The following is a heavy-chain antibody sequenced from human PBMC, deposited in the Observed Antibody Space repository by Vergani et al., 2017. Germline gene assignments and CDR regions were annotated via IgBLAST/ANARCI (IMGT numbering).Heavy chain of an antibody. J-gene: IGHJ3*02. V-gene: IGHV4-59*01. CDR2: IYYSWST. CDR1: GGSISSYY. CDR3: ARIGKNGGKGAFDI. D-gene: IGHD4-23*01. Sequence: QVQLQESGPGLVKPSETLSLTCTVSGGSISSYYWSWIRQPPGKGLEWIGYIYYSWSTNYNPSLKSRVTISVDTSKNQFSLKLSSVTAADTAVYYCARIGKNGGKGAFDIWGQGTMVTVSS.